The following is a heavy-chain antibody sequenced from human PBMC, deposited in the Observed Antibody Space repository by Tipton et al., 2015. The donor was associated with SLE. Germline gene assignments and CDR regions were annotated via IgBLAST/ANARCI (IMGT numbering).Heavy chain of an antibody. Sequence: SLRLSCAASGFTFGYYAMHWVRQAPGKGLEWVSSIDWNSGSIRYADSVKGRFTISRDNAKNSLFLQMNSLRAEDTAVYYCAREDHSTYIYWGQGTLLTVSS. J-gene: IGHJ4*02. V-gene: IGHV3-9*01. CDR3: AREDHSTYIY. D-gene: IGHD4-11*01. CDR2: IDWNSGSI. CDR1: GFTFGYYA.